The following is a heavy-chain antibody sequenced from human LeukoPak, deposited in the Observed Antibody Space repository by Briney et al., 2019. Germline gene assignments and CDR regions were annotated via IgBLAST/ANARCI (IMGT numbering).Heavy chain of an antibody. Sequence: GASVKVSCKASGYTFTSYDINWVRQATGQGLEWMGWMNPNSGNTGYAQKFQGRVTITRNTSISTAYMELSSLRSEDTAVYYCARNLPYSRSWYYYYYYMDVWGKGTTVTVSS. CDR3: ARNLPYSRSWYYYYYYMDV. CDR2: MNPNSGNT. V-gene: IGHV1-8*03. D-gene: IGHD6-13*01. CDR1: GYTFTSYD. J-gene: IGHJ6*03.